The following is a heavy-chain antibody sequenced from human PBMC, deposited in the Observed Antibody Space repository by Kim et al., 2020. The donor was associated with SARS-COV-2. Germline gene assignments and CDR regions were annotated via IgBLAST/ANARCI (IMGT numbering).Heavy chain of an antibody. J-gene: IGHJ6*02. D-gene: IGHD6-19*01. Sequence: VGHVQSRLTLPRDNSTTTMYLEMNRLRAEDTAVYYCARAVAGRYYYGMDVWGQGTTVTVSS. CDR3: ARAVAGRYYYGMDV. V-gene: IGHV3-30*01.